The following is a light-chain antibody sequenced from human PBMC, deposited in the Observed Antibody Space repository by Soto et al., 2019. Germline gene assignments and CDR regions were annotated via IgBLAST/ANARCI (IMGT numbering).Light chain of an antibody. CDR3: QQFNSYSMYT. V-gene: IGKV1-13*02. CDR2: DAS. J-gene: IGKJ2*01. CDR1: QGISSA. Sequence: ALPLTQSPSSLSASVGDRVTITCRASQGISSALAWYQQKPGKAPKLLIYDASSLESGVPSRFSGSGSGTDFTLTISSLQPEDFATYYCQQFNSYSMYTFGQGTKLEIK.